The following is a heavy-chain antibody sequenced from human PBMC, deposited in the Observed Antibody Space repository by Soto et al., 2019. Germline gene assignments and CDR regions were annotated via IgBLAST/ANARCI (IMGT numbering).Heavy chain of an antibody. J-gene: IGHJ5*02. CDR3: ARLFADIVVVPAALSFDP. CDR2: IYPGDSDT. Sequence: PGESLKISCKGSGYSFTSYWIGWVRQMPGKGLEWMGIIYPGDSDTRYSPSFQGQVTISADKSISTAYLQWSSLKASDTAMYYCARLFADIVVVPAALSFDPWGQGTLVTVSS. V-gene: IGHV5-51*01. D-gene: IGHD2-2*01. CDR1: GYSFTSYW.